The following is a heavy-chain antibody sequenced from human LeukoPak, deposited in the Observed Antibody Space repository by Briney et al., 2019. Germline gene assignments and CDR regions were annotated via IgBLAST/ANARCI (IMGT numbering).Heavy chain of an antibody. Sequence: GGSLRLSGAASGFTVSSNYMSWVRQAPGKGLEWVSVIYSGGSTYYADPVKGRFTVSRDNSKNTLYLQMNSLRAEDTAVYYCARAKGVSTGYRPTDYWGQGTLVTVSS. J-gene: IGHJ4*02. CDR2: IYSGGST. D-gene: IGHD3-22*01. V-gene: IGHV3-53*01. CDR3: ARAKGVSTGYRPTDY. CDR1: GFTVSSNY.